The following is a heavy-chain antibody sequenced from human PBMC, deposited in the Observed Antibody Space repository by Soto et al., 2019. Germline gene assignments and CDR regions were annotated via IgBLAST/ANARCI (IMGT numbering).Heavy chain of an antibody. CDR2: IDGRSSDI. CDR1: GFTLSYYY. Sequence: QVKLMESGGGVVVPGGSLRLSCAASGFTLSYYYMTWIRQTPGKGLEWVAHIDGRSSDIKYADSVKGRFTISSDNARNSLFLQMNSVTSDDTGMYFCTKGGRTTSYYWEYWGPGALVTVSA. CDR3: TKGGRTTSYYWEY. V-gene: IGHV3-11*06. J-gene: IGHJ4*02. D-gene: IGHD2-2*01.